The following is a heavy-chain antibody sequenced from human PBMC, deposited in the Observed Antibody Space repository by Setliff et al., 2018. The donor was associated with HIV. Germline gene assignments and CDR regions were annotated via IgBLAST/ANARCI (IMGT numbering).Heavy chain of an antibody. J-gene: IGHJ4*02. D-gene: IGHD5-12*01. V-gene: IGHV1-69*06. CDR3: ATRIRDGHRGYGYFDF. CDR1: GYTFSNYV. Sequence: GASVKVSCKASGYTFSNYVMQWVRQAPGQRLEWMGGIIPMYGPAHYAQKFQGRVTTTEDTSTDTAYMELSSLRPEDTAVYYCATRIRDGHRGYGYFDFWGQGTLVTVSS. CDR2: IIPMYGPA.